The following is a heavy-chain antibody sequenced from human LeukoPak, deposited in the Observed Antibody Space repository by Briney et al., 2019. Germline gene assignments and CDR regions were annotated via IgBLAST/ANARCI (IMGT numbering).Heavy chain of an antibody. CDR1: GGSISSYY. J-gene: IGHJ6*02. Sequence: SETLSLTCTVSGGSISSYYWSWIRQPPGKGLEWIGYIYYSGSTNYNPSLKSRVTISVDTSKNQFSLKLSSVTAADTAVYYSARGYPPIAARLYGMDVWGQGTTVTVSS. CDR2: IYYSGST. CDR3: ARGYPPIAARLYGMDV. V-gene: IGHV4-59*01. D-gene: IGHD6-6*01.